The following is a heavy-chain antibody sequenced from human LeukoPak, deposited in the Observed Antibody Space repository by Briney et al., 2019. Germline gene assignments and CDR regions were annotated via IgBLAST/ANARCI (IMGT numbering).Heavy chain of an antibody. Sequence: ASVKVSCKASGYTFTSYGSSWVRQAPGQGLEWMGGIIPIFGTANYAQKFQGRVTITADESTSTAYMELSSLRSEDTAVYYCARSPHDYGNRFWFDPWGQGTLVTVSS. V-gene: IGHV1-69*13. CDR3: ARSPHDYGNRFWFDP. D-gene: IGHD4-17*01. CDR2: IIPIFGTA. CDR1: GYTFTSYG. J-gene: IGHJ5*02.